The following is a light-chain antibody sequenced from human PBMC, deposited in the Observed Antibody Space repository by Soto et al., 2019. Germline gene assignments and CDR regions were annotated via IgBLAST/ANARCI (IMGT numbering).Light chain of an antibody. Sequence: DIQMTQYPSTLSASVGDRFTITCMASQRLSYWLAWYQQKPGKAPKLLIYQGSHLQSGVPSRFTGSGSGTEFTLTISSLQPDDFATYYCQQYSSYSLTVGQGTKVEIK. J-gene: IGKJ1*01. CDR1: QRLSYW. CDR2: QGS. CDR3: QQYSSYSLT. V-gene: IGKV1-5*03.